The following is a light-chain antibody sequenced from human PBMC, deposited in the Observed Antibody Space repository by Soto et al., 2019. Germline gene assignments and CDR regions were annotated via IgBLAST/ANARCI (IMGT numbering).Light chain of an antibody. CDR1: RTVLYNSNNKNY. CDR3: QQYDGTPTYT. Sequence: DIVMTQSPDSLAVSLGERATINCKSSRTVLYNSNNKNYLAWYQQRPGQPPKLLIYWASTRESGVPDRFSGSGSGTDFTLTISSLQAEDVAVYYCQQYDGTPTYTFGQGTKLEIK. CDR2: WAS. J-gene: IGKJ2*01. V-gene: IGKV4-1*01.